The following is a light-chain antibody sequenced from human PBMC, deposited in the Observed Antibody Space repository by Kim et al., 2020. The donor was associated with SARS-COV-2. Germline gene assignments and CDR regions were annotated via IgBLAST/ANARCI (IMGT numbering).Light chain of an antibody. Sequence: GQAVTISCTRSSGNIASNYVQWYQQRPGSAPTNVIYEENQRPSGVPDRFSGSFDSSSNSASLTISGLRTEDEAYYYCQSYDGSNQVFGGGTQLTVL. CDR3: QSYDGSNQV. CDR1: SGNIASNY. J-gene: IGLJ2*01. CDR2: EEN. V-gene: IGLV6-57*03.